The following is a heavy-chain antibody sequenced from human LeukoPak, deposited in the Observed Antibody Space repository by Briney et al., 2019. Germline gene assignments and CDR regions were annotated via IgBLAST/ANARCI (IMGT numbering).Heavy chain of an antibody. V-gene: IGHV3-66*01. CDR2: IYSAGDT. CDR1: GFXVSAYY. CDR3: AKRLITGWRMDY. J-gene: IGHJ4*02. Sequence: GGSLRLSCAASGFXVSAYYITWVRQAPGKGLEWLSVIYSAGDTYYADSVKGRFTISRDNSRSTVYLQMNSLRAEDTAVYYCAKRLITGWRMDYWGQGTLVTVSS. D-gene: IGHD6-19*01.